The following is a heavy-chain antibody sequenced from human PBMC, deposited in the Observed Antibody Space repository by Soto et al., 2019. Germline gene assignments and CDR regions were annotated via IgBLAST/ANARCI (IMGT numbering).Heavy chain of an antibody. CDR3: AADYSFGSSWYRGFDY. Sequence: SVKVSCKASGFTFTSSAVQWVRQARGQRLEWIGWIVVGSGNTNYAQKFRERVTITRDMSTSTAYMELSSLRSEDTAVYYCAADYSFGSSWYRGFDYWGQGTLVTV. CDR1: GFTFTSSA. V-gene: IGHV1-58*01. D-gene: IGHD6-13*01. J-gene: IGHJ4*02. CDR2: IVVGSGNT.